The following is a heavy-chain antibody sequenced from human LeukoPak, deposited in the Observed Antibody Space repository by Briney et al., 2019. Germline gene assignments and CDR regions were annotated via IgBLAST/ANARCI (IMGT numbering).Heavy chain of an antibody. J-gene: IGHJ6*03. D-gene: IGHD6-13*01. CDR2: INHSGST. CDR1: GGFFSGYY. V-gene: IGHV4-34*01. CDR3: ARAAYHRSNWYKAGYYYYYMDV. Sequence: RTSETLSLTCAVYGGFFSGYYWSWIRQPPGKGLEWLGEINHSGSTNYNPSRNSRVTISVDTFKNQFSLKLSSVTAADTAVYYCARAAYHRSNWYKAGYYYYYMDVWGKGTTVTVSS.